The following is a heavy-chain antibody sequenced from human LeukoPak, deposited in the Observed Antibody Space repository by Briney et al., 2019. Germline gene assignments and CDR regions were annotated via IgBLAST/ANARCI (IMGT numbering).Heavy chain of an antibody. CDR3: ARDLGRWYYYDSSGYCNPDAFDL. CDR2: IYYSGST. J-gene: IGHJ3*01. Sequence: SQTLSLTCTVSGGSISSGEYYWSWIREPPGRGLEWIGCIYYSGSTYYNPSLKSRVTISLATSKNQFSLKLSSVTAVDTAVYYCARDLGRWYYYDSSGYCNPDAFDLWGQGTMATVSS. D-gene: IGHD3-22*01. CDR1: GGSISSGEYY. V-gene: IGHV4-30-4*08.